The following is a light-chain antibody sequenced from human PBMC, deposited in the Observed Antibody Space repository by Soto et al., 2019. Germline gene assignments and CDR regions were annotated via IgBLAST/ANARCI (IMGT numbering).Light chain of an antibody. CDR2: AAS. Sequence: DIQMTQSPSSLSASVGDRVTITCRASQSISTYLNWYQQKPRKAPKLPIYAASSLQSGVPSRFSGSGSGTDFTLTISSLQPEDFATYFCQQGYNTPLTFGGGTKVEIK. CDR3: QQGYNTPLT. V-gene: IGKV1-39*01. J-gene: IGKJ4*01. CDR1: QSISTY.